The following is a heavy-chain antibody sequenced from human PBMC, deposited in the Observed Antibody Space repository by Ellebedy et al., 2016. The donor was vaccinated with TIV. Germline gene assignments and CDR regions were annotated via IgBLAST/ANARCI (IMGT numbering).Heavy chain of an antibody. CDR3: ARGGITIFGASYYYGMDV. V-gene: IGHV1-46*01. Sequence: ASVKVSCRASGYTFTSYYIHWVRQAPGQGLEWMGVINPSGGSKTYAQKFQGRVTMTRDTSTSTVHMELSSLRSEDTAVDYCARGGITIFGASYYYGMDVWGQGTTVTVSS. D-gene: IGHD3-3*01. CDR1: GYTFTSYY. CDR2: INPSGGSK. J-gene: IGHJ6*02.